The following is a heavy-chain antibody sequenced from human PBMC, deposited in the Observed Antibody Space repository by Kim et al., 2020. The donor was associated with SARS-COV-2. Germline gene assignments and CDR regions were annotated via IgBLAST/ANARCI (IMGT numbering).Heavy chain of an antibody. V-gene: IGHV1-69*13. CDR3: ARHNSSGYYSHQYYFDY. J-gene: IGHJ4*02. Sequence: SVKVSCKASGGTFSSYAISWVRQAPGQGLEWMGGIIPIFGTANYAQKFQGRVTITADESTSTAYMELSSLRSEDTAVYYCARHNSSGYYSHQYYFDYWGQGTLVTVSS. CDR1: GGTFSSYA. CDR2: IIPIFGTA. D-gene: IGHD3-22*01.